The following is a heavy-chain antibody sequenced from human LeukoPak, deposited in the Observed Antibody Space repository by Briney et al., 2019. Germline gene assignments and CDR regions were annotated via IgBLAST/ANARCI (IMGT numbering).Heavy chain of an antibody. CDR2: SSDTT. V-gene: IGHV3-23*01. Sequence: GGCVTLSCPASGFTFISYAMRWVRQAPPKGLEWVSSSSDTTYYTDSVKGQFTISRDPSKNTLYLQMNSLGAADTAVYYCARSRGPGNHYFDYWGQGALVTLSS. CDR3: ARSRGPGNHYFDY. CDR1: GFTFISYA. J-gene: IGHJ4*02. D-gene: IGHD4-23*01.